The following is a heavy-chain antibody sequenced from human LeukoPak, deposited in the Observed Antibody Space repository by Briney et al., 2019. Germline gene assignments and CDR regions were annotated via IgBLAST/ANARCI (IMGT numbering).Heavy chain of an antibody. Sequence: GGSLRLSCAASGFIFTNYAMHWVRQAPGKGLEWVALISFDGGNKYYADSVKGRFTMSRDNSKNTLYLQMNSLRAEDTAVYYCAKGRIRGSYYYYGMDVWGQGTTVTVSS. CDR1: GFIFTNYA. J-gene: IGHJ6*02. V-gene: IGHV3-30-3*01. CDR2: ISFDGGNK. D-gene: IGHD3-10*01. CDR3: AKGRIRGSYYYYGMDV.